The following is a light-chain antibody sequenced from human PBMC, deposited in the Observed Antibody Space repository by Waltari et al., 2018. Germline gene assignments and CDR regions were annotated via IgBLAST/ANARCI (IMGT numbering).Light chain of an antibody. J-gene: IGLJ2*01. CDR3: QTWDTEVVV. Sequence: QLVVTQSPSASASLGASVKLTCTLSSGHTSYAFAWHPQQSEKGPRFLMRVNSDGGHTKGDGIPDRFSGSSSGAERYLTISSVQSEDEGDYYCQTWDTEVVVFGGGTKVTVL. V-gene: IGLV4-69*01. CDR2: VNSDGGH. CDR1: SGHTSYA.